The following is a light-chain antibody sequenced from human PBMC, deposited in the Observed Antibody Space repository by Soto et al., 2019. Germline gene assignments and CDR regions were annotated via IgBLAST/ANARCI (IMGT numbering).Light chain of an antibody. CDR2: DAS. CDR1: QSISSW. CDR3: QQYNSYPWT. J-gene: IGKJ1*01. V-gene: IGKV1-5*01. Sequence: DTQMTQSPSTLSASVGDRVTITCRASQSISSWLAWYQQKPGKAPKPLIYDASSLESGVPSRFSGSGSGTEFTLTISSLQPDDFATYYCQQYNSYPWTFAQGTKVDIK.